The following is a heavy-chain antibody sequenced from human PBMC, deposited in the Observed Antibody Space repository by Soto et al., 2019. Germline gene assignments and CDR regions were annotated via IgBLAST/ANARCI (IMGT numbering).Heavy chain of an antibody. CDR2: IYHSGST. D-gene: IGHD6-19*01. J-gene: IGHJ6*02. V-gene: IGHV4-4*02. CDR3: ARMLGGVAVAGNVYYGMDV. Sequence: SETLSLTCAVSGGSISSSNWWSWVRQPPGKGLEWIGEIYHSGSTNYNPSLKSRDTISVDKSKNQFSLKLSSVTAADTAVFFCARMLGGVAVAGNVYYGMDVWGQGTTVT. CDR1: GGSISSSNW.